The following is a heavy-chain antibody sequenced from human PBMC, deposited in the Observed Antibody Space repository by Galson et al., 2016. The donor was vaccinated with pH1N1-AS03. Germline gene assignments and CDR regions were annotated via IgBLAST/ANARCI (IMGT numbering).Heavy chain of an antibody. V-gene: IGHV4-38-2*01. D-gene: IGHD3-3*01. CDR2: IYHTGRT. J-gene: IGHJ4*02. CDR1: GYSISSGYY. Sequence: SETLSLTCDVSGYSISSGYYWGWIRQAPGKALEYIGNIYHTGRTYYNLSLKSRVTIPRDTSKNQLSLKVRSVTAADTAVYYCARFEWSDSYCDYWGQGMLVTVSS. CDR3: ARFEWSDSYCDY.